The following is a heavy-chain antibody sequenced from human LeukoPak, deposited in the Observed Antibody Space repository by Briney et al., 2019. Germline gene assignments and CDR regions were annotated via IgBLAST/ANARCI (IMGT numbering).Heavy chain of an antibody. D-gene: IGHD5-24*01. J-gene: IGHJ4*02. V-gene: IGHV3-23*01. CDR1: GFTFSSYA. Sequence: GGSLRLSCAPSGFTFSSYAMSGVRQAPGKGLEGVSAISGRGWSTYYADSVKGRFTISRNNSKSTLFLQMNSLRAEDTAVYYCAKDPRVGSRVATPCHWGQGTLVTVSS. CDR3: AKDPRVGSRVATPCH. CDR2: ISGRGWST.